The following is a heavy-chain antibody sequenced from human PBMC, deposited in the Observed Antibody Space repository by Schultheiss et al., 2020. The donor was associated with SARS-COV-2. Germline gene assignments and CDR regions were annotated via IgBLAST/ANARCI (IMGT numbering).Heavy chain of an antibody. J-gene: IGHJ4*02. CDR3: ARDSSAVTTDY. Sequence: GESLKISCAASGFTFSSYGMHWVRQAPGKGLEWVAVIWYDGSNKYYADSVKGRFTISRDNSKNTLYLQMNSLRADDTAVYYCARDSSAVTTDYWGQGTLVTVSS. CDR1: GFTFSSYG. CDR2: IWYDGSNK. D-gene: IGHD4-17*01. V-gene: IGHV3-33*08.